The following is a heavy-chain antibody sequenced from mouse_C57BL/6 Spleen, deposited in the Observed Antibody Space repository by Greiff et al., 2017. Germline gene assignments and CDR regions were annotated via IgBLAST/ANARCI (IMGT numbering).Heavy chain of an antibody. J-gene: IGHJ2*01. CDR1: GYTFTSYW. CDR2: IDPSDSYT. D-gene: IGHD1-1*01. Sequence: QVQLQQPGAELVKPGASVKLSCKASGYTFTSYWMQWVKQRPGQGLEWIGEIDPSDSYTNYNQKFKGKATLTVDTSSSTAYMQLSSLTSEDSAVYYCARGGYYDGSSPYYFDYWGQGTTLTVSS. CDR3: ARGGYYDGSSPYYFDY. V-gene: IGHV1-50*01.